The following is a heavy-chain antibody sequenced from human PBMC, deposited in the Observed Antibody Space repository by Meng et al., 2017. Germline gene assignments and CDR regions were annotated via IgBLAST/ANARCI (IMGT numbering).Heavy chain of an antibody. Sequence: GGSLRLSCAASGFTFSSYGMHWVRQAPGKGLEWVAVIWYDGSNKYYADSVKGRFTISGDNSKNTLYLQMNSLRAEDTAVYYCAREGYCSGGSCYSYYYYGMDVWGQGTTVTVSS. CDR2: IWYDGSNK. J-gene: IGHJ6*02. V-gene: IGHV3-33*01. D-gene: IGHD2-15*01. CDR3: AREGYCSGGSCYSYYYYGMDV. CDR1: GFTFSSYG.